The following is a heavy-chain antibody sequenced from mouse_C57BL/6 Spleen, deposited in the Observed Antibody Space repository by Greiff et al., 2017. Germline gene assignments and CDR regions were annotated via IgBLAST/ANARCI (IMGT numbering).Heavy chain of an antibody. Sequence: EVQRVESGEGLVKPGGSLKLSCAASGFTFSSYAMSWVRQTPEKRLEWVAYISSGGDYIYYADTVKGRYTISRDNARNTLYLQMSSLKSEDTAMYYCTREAVYFDYWGQGTTLTVSS. CDR2: ISSGGDYI. D-gene: IGHD6-1*01. CDR1: GFTFSSYA. V-gene: IGHV5-9-1*02. CDR3: TREAVYFDY. J-gene: IGHJ2*01.